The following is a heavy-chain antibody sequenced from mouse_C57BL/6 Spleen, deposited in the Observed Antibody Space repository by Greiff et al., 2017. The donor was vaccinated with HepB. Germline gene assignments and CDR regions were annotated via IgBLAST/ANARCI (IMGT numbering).Heavy chain of an antibody. J-gene: IGHJ4*01. CDR1: GYTFTSYW. Sequence: QVHVKQSGAELAKPGASVKLSCKASGYTFTSYWMHWVKQRPGQGLEWIGYINPSSGYTKYNQKFKDKATLTADKSSSTAYMQLSSLTYEDSAVYYCARSITTVNWYAMDYWGQGTSVTVSS. D-gene: IGHD1-1*01. CDR2: INPSSGYT. V-gene: IGHV1-7*01. CDR3: ARSITTVNWYAMDY.